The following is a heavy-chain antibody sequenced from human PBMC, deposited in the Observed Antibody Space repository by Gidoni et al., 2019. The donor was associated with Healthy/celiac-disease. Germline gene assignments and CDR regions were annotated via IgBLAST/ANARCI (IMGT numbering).Heavy chain of an antibody. D-gene: IGHD5-18*01. CDR3: ARDRGYSYGDYYYYYGMDV. CDR2: ISYDGSNK. J-gene: IGHJ6*02. CDR1: GFSFSSYA. V-gene: IGHV3-30-3*01. Sequence: QVQLVESGGGVVQPGRSLRLSCAASGFSFSSYAMHWVRQAPGKGLEWVAVISYDGSNKYYADSVKGRFTISRDNSKNTLYLQMNSLRAEDTAVYYCARDRGYSYGDYYYYYGMDVWGQGTTVTVSS.